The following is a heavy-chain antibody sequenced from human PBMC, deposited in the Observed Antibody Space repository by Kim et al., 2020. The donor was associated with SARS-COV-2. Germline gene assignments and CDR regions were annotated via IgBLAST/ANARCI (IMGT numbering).Heavy chain of an antibody. Sequence: SVKVSCKASGGTFSSYAISWVRQAPGQGLEWMGGIIPIFGTANYAQKFQGRVTITADESTSTVYMELSSLRSEDTAVYYCARSGWGCGGDCYGAFDPWGQGTMVTVSS. CDR3: ARSGWGCGGDCYGAFDP. CDR1: GGTFSSYA. V-gene: IGHV1-69*13. J-gene: IGHJ5*02. D-gene: IGHD2-21*01. CDR2: IIPIFGTA.